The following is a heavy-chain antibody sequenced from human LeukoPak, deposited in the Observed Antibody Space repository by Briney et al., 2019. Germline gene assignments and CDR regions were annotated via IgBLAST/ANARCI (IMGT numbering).Heavy chain of an antibody. CDR1: GGTFSSYA. Sequence: SVKVSCKASGGTFSSYAISWVRQAPGQGLEWMGGIIPIFGTASYAQKFQGRVTITADESTSTAYMELSSLRSEDTAVYYCARHLWYYGSETYYYGMDVWGKGTTVTVSS. D-gene: IGHD3-10*01. V-gene: IGHV1-69*13. CDR3: ARHLWYYGSETYYYGMDV. J-gene: IGHJ6*04. CDR2: IIPIFGTA.